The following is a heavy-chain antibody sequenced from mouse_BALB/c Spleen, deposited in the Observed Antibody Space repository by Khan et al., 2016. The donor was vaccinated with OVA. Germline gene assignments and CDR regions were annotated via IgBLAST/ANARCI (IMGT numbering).Heavy chain of an antibody. V-gene: IGHV5-6*01. CDR3: ASHLTGSFAY. D-gene: IGHD4-1*01. CDR1: GFTFSSYS. CDR2: ISSDGDYT. J-gene: IGHJ3*01. Sequence: EVELVESGGDLVKPGGSLKLSCAASGFTFSSYSMSWVRQTPDKRLEWVATISSDGDYTYYPDSVKGRFTISRDNAKNTLYLQMSSLKSEDTAMYYCASHLTGSFAYWGQGTRVTVSA.